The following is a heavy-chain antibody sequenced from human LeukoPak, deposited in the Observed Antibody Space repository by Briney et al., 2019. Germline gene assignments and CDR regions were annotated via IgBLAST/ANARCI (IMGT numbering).Heavy chain of an antibody. CDR3: ARGPTISETGYFDY. Sequence: SETLSLTCAVYGGSFSAYYWSWIHQSPGKGLEWIAEINHRGDTNYNPSVKSRVSISVDTSKNQFSLKVTSLTAADTAVYYCARGPTISETGYFDYWGQGTLVTVSS. CDR2: INHRGDT. D-gene: IGHD1-1*01. V-gene: IGHV4-34*01. J-gene: IGHJ4*03. CDR1: GGSFSAYY.